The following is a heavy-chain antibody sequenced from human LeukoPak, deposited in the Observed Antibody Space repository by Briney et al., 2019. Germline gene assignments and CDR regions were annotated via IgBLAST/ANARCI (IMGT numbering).Heavy chain of an antibody. Sequence: GGSLRLSCAASGFTFSSYGMTWVRQAPGKGLEWVSSISNSGGGTYYADSVKGRFTISRDNSKNTLYLQMKSLRDEDTAIYYCAKRRDYFDYWGQGTLVSVSS. CDR1: GFTFSSYG. V-gene: IGHV3-23*01. CDR2: ISNSGGGT. CDR3: AKRRDYFDY. J-gene: IGHJ4*02.